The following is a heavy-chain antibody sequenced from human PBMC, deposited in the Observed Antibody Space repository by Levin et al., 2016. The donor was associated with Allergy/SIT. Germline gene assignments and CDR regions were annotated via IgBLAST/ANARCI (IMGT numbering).Heavy chain of an antibody. CDR2: VSGSGDIT. D-gene: IGHD1-1*01. CDR3: ARDGHHVHWHYYMDV. CDR1: GFTFSNYA. V-gene: IGHV3-23*01. Sequence: GESLKISCAASGFTFSNYAMSWVRQAPGKGLEWVSGVSGSGDITYYADSVKGRFTISRDNSKNTLYLQMNSLRPEDTALYFCARDGHHVHWHYYMDVWGKGTTVTVSS. J-gene: IGHJ6*03.